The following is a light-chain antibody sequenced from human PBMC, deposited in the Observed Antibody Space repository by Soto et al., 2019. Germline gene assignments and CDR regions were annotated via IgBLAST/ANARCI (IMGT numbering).Light chain of an antibody. Sequence: EIQMPTSNSTLSASAGDRATITGRASQSISSWLAWYQQKPGKAPNLLISAASTLESGVPSRFSGIASGTEFTLTISSLQPEEFATDDCQQYNSYWTGGQGTKVDIK. V-gene: IGKV1-5*01. CDR3: QQYNSYWT. J-gene: IGKJ1*01. CDR2: AAS. CDR1: QSISSW.